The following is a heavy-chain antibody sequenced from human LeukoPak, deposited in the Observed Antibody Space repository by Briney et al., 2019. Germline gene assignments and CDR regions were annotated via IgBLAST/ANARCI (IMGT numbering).Heavy chain of an antibody. V-gene: IGHV1-2*02. CDR2: VNLYTGGK. J-gene: IGHJ4*02. CDR1: GYTFTDYY. D-gene: IGHD3-22*01. CDR3: AKVAAYYESSGSLDF. Sequence: ASVTVSCKACGYTFTDYYILWVGPAPRKGVDGVGWVNLYTGGKQFAQNFQGRVTMTSDTSISTAYMELSRLGSDDTAVYYWAKVAAYYESSGSLDFWVQGTLVTVSS.